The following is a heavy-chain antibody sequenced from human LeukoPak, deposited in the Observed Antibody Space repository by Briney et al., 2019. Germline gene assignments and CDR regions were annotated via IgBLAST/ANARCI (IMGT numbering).Heavy chain of an antibody. CDR3: AKSLLAFDY. D-gene: IGHD2-15*01. CDR2: ISGSGGST. CDR1: GFTFSRYA. Sequence: GGSLRLSCAASGFTFSRYAMSWVPHAPRKGLEWVSAISGSGGSTYYADSVKGRFTISRDNSKNTLYLQMNSLRAEDTAVYYCAKSLLAFDYWGQGTLVTVSS. V-gene: IGHV3-23*01. J-gene: IGHJ4*02.